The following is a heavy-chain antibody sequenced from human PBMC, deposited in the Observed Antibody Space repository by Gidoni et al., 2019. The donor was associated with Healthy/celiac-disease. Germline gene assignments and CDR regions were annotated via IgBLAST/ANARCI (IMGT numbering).Heavy chain of an antibody. CDR1: GGSISSGSYY. CDR2: IYTSGST. CDR3: ARALWSDDSSGYYHNWFDP. V-gene: IGHV4-61*02. Sequence: QVQLQESGPGLVKPSQTLSLTCTVPGGSISSGSYYWSWIRQPAGKGLEWIGRIYTSGSTNYNPSLKSRVTISVDTSKNQFSLKLSSVTAADTAVYYCARALWSDDSSGYYHNWFDPWGQGTLVTVSS. D-gene: IGHD3-22*01. J-gene: IGHJ5*02.